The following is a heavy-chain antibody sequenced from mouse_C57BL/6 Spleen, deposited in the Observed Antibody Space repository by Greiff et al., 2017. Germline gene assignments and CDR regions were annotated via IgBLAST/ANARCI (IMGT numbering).Heavy chain of an antibody. CDR1: GYTFTDYE. CDR2: IDSETGGT. Sequence: VKLQESGAELVRPGASVTLSCKASGYTFTDYEMHWVKQTPVHGLEWIGAIDSETGGTAYHQKFKGKAILTADKSSSIAYMKLRILTSESTTVYYCTRSRYYSSSPYYAKDYWGQGTSVTVSS. CDR3: TRSRYYSSSPYYAKDY. D-gene: IGHD1-1*01. J-gene: IGHJ4*01. V-gene: IGHV1-15*01.